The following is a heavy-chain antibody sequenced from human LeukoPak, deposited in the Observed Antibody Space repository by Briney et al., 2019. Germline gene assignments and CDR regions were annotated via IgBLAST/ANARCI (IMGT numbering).Heavy chain of an antibody. Sequence: SGGSLRLSCAASGFTFSSYGMHWVRQAPGKGLEWVAFIRYDGSNKYYADSVKGRFTISRDHSKNTLYLQMNSLRAEDTAVYYCAKSEGDYVWGSYRGYFDYWGQGTLVTVSS. CDR1: GFTFSSYG. J-gene: IGHJ4*02. CDR2: IRYDGSNK. V-gene: IGHV3-30*02. D-gene: IGHD3-16*02. CDR3: AKSEGDYVWGSYRGYFDY.